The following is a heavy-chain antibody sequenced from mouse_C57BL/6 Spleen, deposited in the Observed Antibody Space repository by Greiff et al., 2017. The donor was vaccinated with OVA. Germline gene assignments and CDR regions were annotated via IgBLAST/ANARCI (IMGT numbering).Heavy chain of an antibody. CDR3: ARVGGSYYFDD. J-gene: IGHJ2*01. Sequence: EVQLQESGPGLVKPSQSLSLTCSVTGYSITSGYYWNWIRQFPGNKLEWMGYISYDGSNNYNPSLKNRISITRDTSKNQFFLKLNSVTTEDTATYYCARVGGSYYFDDWGQGTTLTVSS. CDR2: ISYDGSN. D-gene: IGHD1-1*02. CDR1: GYSITSGYY. V-gene: IGHV3-6*01.